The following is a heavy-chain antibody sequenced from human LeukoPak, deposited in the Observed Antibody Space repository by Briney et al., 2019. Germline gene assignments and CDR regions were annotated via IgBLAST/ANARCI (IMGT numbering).Heavy chain of an antibody. CDR1: GVSVDNYY. D-gene: IGHD5-24*01. CDR2: VSTTGTP. J-gene: IGHJ4*02. CDR3: VRIRDAYIQYYFDY. V-gene: IGHV4-4*07. Sequence: SETLSLTCTVSGVSVDNYYWGWIRQPAGRGLEWIGRVSTTGTPGYNPSLKSRVTMSVDPSKNQSSLKLNSVTAADTAVYYCVRIRDAYIQYYFDYWGQGTLVTVSS.